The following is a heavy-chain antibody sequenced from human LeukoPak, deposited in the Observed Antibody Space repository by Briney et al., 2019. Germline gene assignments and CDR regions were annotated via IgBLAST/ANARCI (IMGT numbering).Heavy chain of an antibody. D-gene: IGHD7-27*01. CDR3: ARESYWGGSDKGFYS. J-gene: IGHJ4*02. V-gene: IGHV3-23*01. CDR2: ISPGGGST. Sequence: GGSLRLPCAASGFIFSSYAMSWVRQAPGKGLEWVSAISPGGGSTYYADSVKGRFIISRDNAKTSLFLQMNSLRDEDTALYYCARESYWGGSDKGFYSWGQGTLVIVSS. CDR1: GFIFSSYA.